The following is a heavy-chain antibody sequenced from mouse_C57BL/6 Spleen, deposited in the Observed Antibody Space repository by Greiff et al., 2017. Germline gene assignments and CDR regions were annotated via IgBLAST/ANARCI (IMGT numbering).Heavy chain of an antibody. J-gene: IGHJ3*01. V-gene: IGHV14-2*01. Sequence: VQLQQSGAELVKPGASVKLSCTASGFNIKDYYMHWVKQRTEQGLEWIGRIDPEDGDTKYAPKFQGKATITADTSSNTAYLQLSSLTSEDTAVYYCASSTSWQDWFAYWGQGTLVTVSA. CDR2: IDPEDGDT. CDR1: GFNIKDYY. D-gene: IGHD1-1*01. CDR3: ASSTSWQDWFAY.